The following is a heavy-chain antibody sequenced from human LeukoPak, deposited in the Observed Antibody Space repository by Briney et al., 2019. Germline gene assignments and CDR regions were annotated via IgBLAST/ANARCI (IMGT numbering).Heavy chain of an antibody. D-gene: IGHD3-3*01. CDR3: ARWSGYYYYFDY. CDR1: GGSISSYY. V-gene: IGHV4-59*01. J-gene: IGHJ4*02. CDR2: IYYSGST. Sequence: SETLSLTCTVSGGSISSYYWSWIRQPPGKGLGWIGYIYYSGSTNYNPSLKSRVTISVDTSKNQFSLKLSSVTAADTAVYYCARWSGYYYYFDYWGQGTLVTVSS.